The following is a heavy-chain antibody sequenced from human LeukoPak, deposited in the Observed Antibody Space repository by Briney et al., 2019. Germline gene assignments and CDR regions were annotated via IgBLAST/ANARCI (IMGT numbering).Heavy chain of an antibody. V-gene: IGHV4-38-2*02. Sequence: SETQSLTCAVSGYSISSGYYWGWIRQPPGKGLEWIGSIYHSGSTYYNPSLKSRVTISVDTSKNQFSLKLSSVTAADTAVYYCAREGRIVCSGGSCYFDYWGQGTLVTVSS. CDR2: IYHSGST. D-gene: IGHD2-15*01. CDR3: AREGRIVCSGGSCYFDY. CDR1: GYSISSGYY. J-gene: IGHJ4*02.